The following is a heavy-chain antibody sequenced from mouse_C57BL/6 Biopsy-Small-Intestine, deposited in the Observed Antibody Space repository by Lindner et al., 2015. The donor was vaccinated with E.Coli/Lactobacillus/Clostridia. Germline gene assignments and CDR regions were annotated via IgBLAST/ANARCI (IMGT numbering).Heavy chain of an antibody. D-gene: IGHD1-1*01. Sequence: VQLQESGAELARPGASVKMSCKASGYTFTSYTMHWVKQRPGQGLEWIGYINPSSGYTKYNQKFKDKATLTADQSSSTAYVQLSSLTSEDSAVYYCARSITTIVASPYWGQGTPVTVSA. CDR2: INPSSGYT. J-gene: IGHJ3*01. CDR3: ARSITTIVASPY. CDR1: GYTFTSYT. V-gene: IGHV1-4*01.